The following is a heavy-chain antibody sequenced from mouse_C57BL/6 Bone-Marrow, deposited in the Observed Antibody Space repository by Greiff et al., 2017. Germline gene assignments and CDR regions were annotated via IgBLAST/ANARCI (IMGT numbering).Heavy chain of an antibody. D-gene: IGHD3-2*02. J-gene: IGHJ3*01. V-gene: IGHV1-82*01. CDR3: ARGGSSGPFAY. CDR1: GYAFSSSW. Sequence: QVQLKQSRPELVKPGASVKISCKASGYAFSSSWMNWVKQRPGKGLEWIGRIYPGDGDTNYNGKFKGKATLTADKSSSTAYMQLSSLTSEDSAVYFCARGGSSGPFAYWGQGTLVTVSA. CDR2: IYPGDGDT.